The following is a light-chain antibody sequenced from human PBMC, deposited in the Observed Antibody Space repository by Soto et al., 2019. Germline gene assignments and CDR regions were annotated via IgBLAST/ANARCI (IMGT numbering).Light chain of an antibody. CDR3: SSYTSFKTLV. CDR1: SSDVGGYKY. Sequence: QSALTQPASVSESPGQSITISCTGSSSDVGGYKYVSWYQQHPGKAPKLLIYDVTNRPSGVSNRFSGSKSGYTASLTISGLQSEDDADYYCSSYTSFKTLVFGTGTKVTVL. V-gene: IGLV2-14*01. J-gene: IGLJ1*01. CDR2: DVT.